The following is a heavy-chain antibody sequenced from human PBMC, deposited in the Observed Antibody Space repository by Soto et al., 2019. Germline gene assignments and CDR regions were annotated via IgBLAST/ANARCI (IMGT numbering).Heavy chain of an antibody. V-gene: IGHV2-26*01. CDR2: IFSNDEK. CDR1: GFSLSNARMG. CDR3: ARLHHIVVVPAAGGEAAAGDWGVYWYFDL. D-gene: IGHD2-2*01. Sequence: QVTLKESGPVLVKPTETLTLTCTVSGFSLSNARMGVSWIRQPPAKALEWLAHIFSNDEKYYTTSLKSRLTISKVTTKRLVVLTMPNIDPVDTATYYCARLHHIVVVPAAGGEAAAGDWGVYWYFDLWGRGTLVTVSS. J-gene: IGHJ2*01.